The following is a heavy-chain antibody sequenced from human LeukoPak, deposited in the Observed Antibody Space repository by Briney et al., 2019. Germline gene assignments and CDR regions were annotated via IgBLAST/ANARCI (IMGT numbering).Heavy chain of an antibody. CDR3: AKGSIAVAGSMRRKFDY. V-gene: IGHV3-23*01. J-gene: IGHJ4*02. CDR1: GFTFSSYA. CDR2: ISGSGGST. D-gene: IGHD6-19*01. Sequence: GGSLRLSCAASGFTFSSYAMSWVRQAPGKGLEWVSAISGSGGSTYYADSVKGRFTISRDNSKNTLYLQMNSLRAEDTAVYYCAKGSIAVAGSMRRKFDYWGQGTLVTVSS.